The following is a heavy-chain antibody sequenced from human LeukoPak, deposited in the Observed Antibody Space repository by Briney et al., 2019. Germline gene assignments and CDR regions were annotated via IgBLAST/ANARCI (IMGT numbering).Heavy chain of an antibody. CDR3: ARADTAMVPPYYYYYGMDV. J-gene: IGHJ6*04. D-gene: IGHD5-18*01. CDR1: GGTFSSYA. Sequence: SVKVSCKASGGTFSSYAISWVRQAPGQGLEWMGGIIPIFGTANYAQKFQGRVTITADESTSTAYMELSSLRSEDTAAYYCARADTAMVPPYYYYYGMDVWGKGTTVTVSS. CDR2: IIPIFGTA. V-gene: IGHV1-69*13.